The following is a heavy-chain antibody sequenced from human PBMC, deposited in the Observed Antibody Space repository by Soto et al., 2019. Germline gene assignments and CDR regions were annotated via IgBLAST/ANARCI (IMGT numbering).Heavy chain of an antibody. CDR1: GYTFTSYA. D-gene: IGHD3-3*01. Sequence: ASVKVSCKASGYTFTSYAMHWVRQAPGQRLERMGWINAGNGNTKYSQKFQGRVTITRDTSASTAYMELSSLRSEDTAVYYCARERPVYDFWSGYPPGVWFDPWGQGTLVTVSS. J-gene: IGHJ5*02. CDR3: ARERPVYDFWSGYPPGVWFDP. V-gene: IGHV1-3*01. CDR2: INAGNGNT.